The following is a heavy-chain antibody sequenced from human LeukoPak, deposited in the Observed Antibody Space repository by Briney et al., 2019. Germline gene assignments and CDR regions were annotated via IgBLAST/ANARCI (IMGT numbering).Heavy chain of an antibody. J-gene: IGHJ4*02. CDR1: GDSVSSNSAA. CDR2: TYYRSKWYN. CDR3: TRGSVVGHTTTVCFDY. Sequence: SQTLSLTCAISGDSVSSNSAAWNWIRQSPSRGLEWLGRTYYRSKWYNDYAVSVKSRITINPDTSKSQFSLQLNSVTPEDTAVYYCTRGSVVGHTTTVCFDYWGQGTLVTVSS. D-gene: IGHD1-26*01. V-gene: IGHV6-1*01.